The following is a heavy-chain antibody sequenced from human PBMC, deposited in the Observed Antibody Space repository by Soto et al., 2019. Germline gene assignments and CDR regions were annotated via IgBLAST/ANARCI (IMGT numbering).Heavy chain of an antibody. Sequence: ASETLSLTCAVSNYSISSGYYWGLIRQPPEKGLEYNGSIFHTGSTYYNPSLKSRVIISVDTSKNQVSLRLNSVTAADTAVYFCARAEAAKFFAHWVQGTLVTVSS. V-gene: IGHV4-38-2*01. CDR2: IFHTGST. CDR1: NYSISSGYY. CDR3: ARAEAAKFFAH. D-gene: IGHD6-13*01. J-gene: IGHJ4*02.